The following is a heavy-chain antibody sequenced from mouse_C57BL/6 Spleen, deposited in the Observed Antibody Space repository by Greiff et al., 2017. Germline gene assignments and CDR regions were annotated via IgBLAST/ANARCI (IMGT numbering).Heavy chain of an antibody. CDR1: GYTFTDYY. V-gene: IGHV1-19*01. CDR3: ARPIANSYWYFDV. J-gene: IGHJ1*03. Sequence: VQLQQSGPVLVKPGASVKMSCKASGYTFTDYYMNWVKQSHGKSLEWIGVINPYNGGTSYNQKFKGKATLTVDKSSSTAYMELNSLTSEDSAVYYCARPIANSYWYFDVGGTGTTVTVSP. CDR2: INPYNGGT.